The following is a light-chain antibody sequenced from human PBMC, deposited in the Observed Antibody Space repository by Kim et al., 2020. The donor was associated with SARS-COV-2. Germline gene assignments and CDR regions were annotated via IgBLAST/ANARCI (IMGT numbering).Light chain of an antibody. CDR2: GKN. CDR1: SLRSYY. Sequence: VALGQTVRITYQGDSLRSYYATWYQQKPGQAPIIVIYGKNIRPSGIPDRFSGSSSGNTASLTITGTQAGDEADYYCNSRDSSDNVVFGGGTQLTVL. V-gene: IGLV3-19*01. CDR3: NSRDSSDNVV. J-gene: IGLJ2*01.